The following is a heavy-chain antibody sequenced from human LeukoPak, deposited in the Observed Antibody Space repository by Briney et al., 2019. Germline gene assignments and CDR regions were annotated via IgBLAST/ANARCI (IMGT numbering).Heavy chain of an antibody. CDR1: GGSISSGTYS. CDR3: ARGSTLIRGFDY. V-gene: IGHV4-30-2*01. CDR2: IYHSEST. D-gene: IGHD3-10*01. J-gene: IGHJ4*02. Sequence: SQTLSLTCAVSGGSISSGTYSWSWIRQPPGRGLEWIGYIYHSESTYYNPSLKSRVTISVERSKNQFSLKMTSVTAADTAVYYCARGSTLIRGFDYWGQGTLVTVSS.